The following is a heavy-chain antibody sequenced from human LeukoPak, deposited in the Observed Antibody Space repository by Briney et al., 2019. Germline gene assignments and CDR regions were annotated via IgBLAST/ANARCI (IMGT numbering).Heavy chain of an antibody. J-gene: IGHJ3*02. V-gene: IGHV3-21*01. CDR1: GFTFSSYG. Sequence: GGSLRLSCAASGFTFSSYGMNWVRQAPGKGLEWVSSISSSSSYIYYADSVKGRFTISRDNAKNSLYLQMNSLRAEDTAVYYCARERVPAATLDAFDIWGQGTMVTVSS. CDR3: ARERVPAATLDAFDI. D-gene: IGHD2-2*01. CDR2: ISSSSSYI.